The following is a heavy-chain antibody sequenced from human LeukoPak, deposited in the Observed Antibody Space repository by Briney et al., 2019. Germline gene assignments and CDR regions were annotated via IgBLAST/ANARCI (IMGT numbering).Heavy chain of an antibody. V-gene: IGHV3-53*01. D-gene: IGHD6-13*01. CDR2: IYSGGST. CDR1: GFTVSSNY. J-gene: IGHJ6*03. Sequence: GGSLRLSCAASGFTVSSNYMSWVRQAPGKGLEWVSVIYSGGSTYYADSVKGRFTISRDNSKNTLYLQMNSLRAEDTAVYYCARGFSSSYYMDVWGKGTTVTISS. CDR3: ARGFSSSYYMDV.